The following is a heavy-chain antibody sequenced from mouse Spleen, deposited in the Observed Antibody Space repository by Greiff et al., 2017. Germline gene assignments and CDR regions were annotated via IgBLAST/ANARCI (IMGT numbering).Heavy chain of an antibody. D-gene: IGHD2-4*01. CDR3: ARSGDYDGTWFAY. CDR2: IDPSDSYT. CDR1: GYTFTSYW. V-gene: IGHV1-50*01. Sequence: QVQLKQPGAELVKPGASVKLSCKASGYTFTSYWMQWVKQRPGQGLEWIGEIDPSDSYTNYNQKFKGKATLTVDTSSSTAYMQLSSLTSEDSAVYYCARSGDYDGTWFAYWGQGTLVTVSA. J-gene: IGHJ3*01.